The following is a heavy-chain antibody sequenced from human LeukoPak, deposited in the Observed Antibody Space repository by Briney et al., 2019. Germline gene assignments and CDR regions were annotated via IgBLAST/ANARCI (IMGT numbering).Heavy chain of an antibody. CDR2: MYSDGST. J-gene: IGHJ1*01. V-gene: IGHV3-53*01. Sequence: PGGSLRLSCAASGFTVSSNYMSWVRQAPGKGLEWVSVMYSDGSTYNADSVKGRFTISRDNSKNTLYLQMNSLRAEDTAVYYCATYSSLNRREFQYWGQGTLLTVSS. CDR1: GFTVSSNY. CDR3: ATYSSLNRREFQY. D-gene: IGHD3-22*01.